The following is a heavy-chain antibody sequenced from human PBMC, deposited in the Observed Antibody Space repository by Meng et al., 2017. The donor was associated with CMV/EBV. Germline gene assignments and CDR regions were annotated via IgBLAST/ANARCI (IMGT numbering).Heavy chain of an antibody. CDR2: IRSKAYGGTT. V-gene: IGHV3-49*04. CDR3: TRDSPHDSSGPTYDY. Sequence: GESLKISCPASGFTFGDYAMSWVRQAPGKGLEWVGFIRSKAYGGTTEYAASVKGRFTISRDDSKSIAYLQMNSLKTEDTAVYYCTRDSPHDSSGPTYDYWGQGTLVTV. J-gene: IGHJ4*02. D-gene: IGHD3-22*01. CDR1: GFTFGDYA.